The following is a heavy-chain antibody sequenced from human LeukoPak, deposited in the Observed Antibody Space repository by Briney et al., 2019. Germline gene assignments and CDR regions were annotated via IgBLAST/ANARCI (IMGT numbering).Heavy chain of an antibody. D-gene: IGHD3-22*01. CDR1: GFTFSSYG. CDR3: AKGGGSSGYYHYFDY. CDR2: IRYDGSNK. V-gene: IGHV3-30*02. Sequence: GGFLRLSCAASGFTFSSYGMHWVRQAPGKGLEWVAFIRYDGSNKYYADSVKGRFTISRDNSKNTLYLQMNSLRAEDTAVYYCAKGGGSSGYYHYFDYWGQGTLVTVSS. J-gene: IGHJ4*02.